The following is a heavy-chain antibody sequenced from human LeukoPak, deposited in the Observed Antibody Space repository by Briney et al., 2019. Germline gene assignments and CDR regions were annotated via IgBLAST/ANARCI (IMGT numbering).Heavy chain of an antibody. CDR1: GGSISRYY. D-gene: IGHD6-13*01. CDR3: ARYSAAGNWFDP. V-gene: IGHV4-4*07. CDR2: IYISGST. Sequence: SETLSLTCTVSGGSISRYYWSWIRQPAGKGLEWIGHIYISGSTNYNPSLKSRVTISVDTSKNQFSLKLSSVTAADTAVYYCARYSAAGNWFDPWGQGTLVTVSS. J-gene: IGHJ5*02.